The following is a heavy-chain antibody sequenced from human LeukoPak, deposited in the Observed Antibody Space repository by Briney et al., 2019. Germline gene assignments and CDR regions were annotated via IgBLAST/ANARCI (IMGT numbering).Heavy chain of an antibody. CDR1: GFTFNSYW. J-gene: IGHJ5*02. Sequence: GGSLRLSCAASGFTFNSYWMTWVRQAPGKGLEWVASINQDGSQKYYVESLKGRFTISRDNAKNSHYLQMNSLRAADTAVYYCARDYDSSGYSWFDPWGQGTLVTVSS. CDR2: INQDGSQK. V-gene: IGHV3-7*03. CDR3: ARDYDSSGYSWFDP. D-gene: IGHD3-22*01.